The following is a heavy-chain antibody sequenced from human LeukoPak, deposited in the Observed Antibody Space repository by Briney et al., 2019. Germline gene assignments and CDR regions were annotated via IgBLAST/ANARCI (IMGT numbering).Heavy chain of an antibody. D-gene: IGHD3-9*01. Sequence: SVKVSCKASGYTFTNYYMHWVRQAPGQGLEWMGIINPSDGSTTYAQKFQGRVTMTRDMSTSTLYMELSSLRSEDTAVYYCAREDDVLTGYSGIFDYWGQGTLVTVSS. CDR1: GYTFTNYY. CDR2: INPSDGST. J-gene: IGHJ4*02. V-gene: IGHV1-46*01. CDR3: AREDDVLTGYSGIFDY.